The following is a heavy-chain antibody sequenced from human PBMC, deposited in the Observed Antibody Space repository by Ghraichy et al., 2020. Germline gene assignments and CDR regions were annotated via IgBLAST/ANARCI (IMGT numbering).Heavy chain of an antibody. CDR3: ARTHQFWGCG. CDR2: IKQDGSEE. CDR1: GFTFGTYW. D-gene: IGHD3-16*01. V-gene: IGHV3-7*03. J-gene: IGHJ4*01. Sequence: LSLTCAASGFTFGTYWMTWVRQAPGEGLEWVANIKQDGSEEYYVDSVKGRFTVSRDNAKNSLYLQMNSLRTEDTAVYYCARTHQFWGCGWGRGTMVTVSS.